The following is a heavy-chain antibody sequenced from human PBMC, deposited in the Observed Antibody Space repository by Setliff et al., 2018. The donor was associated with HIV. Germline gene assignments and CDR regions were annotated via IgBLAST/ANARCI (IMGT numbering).Heavy chain of an antibody. V-gene: IGHV4-38-2*01. D-gene: IGHD5-12*01. CDR2: MYHTGST. CDR3: ARQPLYNDYDWRSYYFGY. CDR1: GYSISSGCY. J-gene: IGHJ4*02. Sequence: SETLSLTCAVSGYSISSGCYWGWIRQPPGKGLEWIGSMYHTGSTYYSPSLSSRFTISVDTSKNQFSLKLRSVTAADTAVYYCARQPLYNDYDWRSYYFGYWGQGSLVTV.